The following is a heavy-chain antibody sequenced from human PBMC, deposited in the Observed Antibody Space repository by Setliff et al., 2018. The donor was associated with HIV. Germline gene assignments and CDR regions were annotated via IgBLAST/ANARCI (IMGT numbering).Heavy chain of an antibody. J-gene: IGHJ6*03. D-gene: IGHD3-3*01. CDR1: GGSISSYF. CDR2: IYTSGST. Sequence: SETLSLTCTVSGGSISSYFWGWIRQPPGKGLEWIGYIYTSGSTNYNPSLKNRVTISVDTSKNQFSLRLSSVTAADTAVYYCARNQNWNGYAFPYIDVWGKGTTVTVSS. CDR3: ARNQNWNGYAFPYIDV. V-gene: IGHV4-4*08.